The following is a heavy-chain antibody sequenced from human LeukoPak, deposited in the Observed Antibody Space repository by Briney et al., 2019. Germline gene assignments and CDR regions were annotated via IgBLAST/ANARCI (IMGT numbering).Heavy chain of an antibody. V-gene: IGHV1-2*06. CDR3: ARDGCGGDCYDFDY. J-gene: IGHJ4*02. Sequence: ASVKVSCKASGYTFTGYYMHWVRQAPGQGLEWMGRINPNSGGTNYAQKFQGRVTMTRDTSTSTVYMELSSLRSEDTAVYYCARDGCGGDCYDFDYWGQGTLVTVSS. CDR2: INPNSGGT. D-gene: IGHD2-21*02. CDR1: GYTFTGYY.